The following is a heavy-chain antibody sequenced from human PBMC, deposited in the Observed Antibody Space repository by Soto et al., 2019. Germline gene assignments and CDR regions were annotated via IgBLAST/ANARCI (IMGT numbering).Heavy chain of an antibody. Sequence: GASVKVSCKASGGTFSSCAISWVRQAPGQGLEWMGGIIPIFGTANYAQKFQGRVTITADESTSTAYMELSSLGSEDTAVYYCARDRGGSYRNYYYYGMDVWGQGTTVTVSS. D-gene: IGHD1-26*01. V-gene: IGHV1-69*13. CDR2: IIPIFGTA. CDR1: GGTFSSCA. J-gene: IGHJ6*02. CDR3: ARDRGGSYRNYYYYGMDV.